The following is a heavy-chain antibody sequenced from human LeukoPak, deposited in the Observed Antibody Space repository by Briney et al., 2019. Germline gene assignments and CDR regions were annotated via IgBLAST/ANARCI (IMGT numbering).Heavy chain of an antibody. Sequence: GGSLRLSCAASGFTVSSNYMSWVRQAPGKGLEWVSVIYSGGSTYYADSVKGRFTISRDNSKNTLYLQMNNLRAEDTAVYYRARRTPYSSGPFDYWGQGTLVTVSS. CDR1: GFTVSSNY. CDR3: ARRTPYSSGPFDY. V-gene: IGHV3-66*01. J-gene: IGHJ4*02. CDR2: IYSGGST. D-gene: IGHD6-19*01.